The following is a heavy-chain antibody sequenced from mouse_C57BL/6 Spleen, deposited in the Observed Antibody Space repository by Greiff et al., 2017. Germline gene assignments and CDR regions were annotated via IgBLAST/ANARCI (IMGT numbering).Heavy chain of an antibody. J-gene: IGHJ2*01. Sequence: QVQLQQSVPELVKPGASVKISCTASGYAFSSSWMNWVKQRPGKGLEWIGRLYPGDGDTNYNGKFKGKATLTADKSSSTAYLQLSSLTSEDSAVYFCASPSITTVADYWGQGTTLTVSS. CDR3: ASPSITTVADY. CDR1: GYAFSSSW. D-gene: IGHD1-1*01. V-gene: IGHV1-82*01. CDR2: LYPGDGDT.